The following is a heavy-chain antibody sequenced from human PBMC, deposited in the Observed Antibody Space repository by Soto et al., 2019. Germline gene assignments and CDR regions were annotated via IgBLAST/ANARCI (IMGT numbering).Heavy chain of an antibody. Sequence: ASVKVSCKASGYTFTGYYMHWVRQAPGQGLEWMGWINPNSGGTNYAQKFQGWVTMTRDTSISTAYMELSRLRSDDTAVYYCARGGIVVVPAAMSYYYGLDVWGQGTTVTVSS. CDR1: GYTFTGYY. J-gene: IGHJ6*02. V-gene: IGHV1-2*04. CDR2: INPNSGGT. D-gene: IGHD2-2*01. CDR3: ARGGIVVVPAAMSYYYGLDV.